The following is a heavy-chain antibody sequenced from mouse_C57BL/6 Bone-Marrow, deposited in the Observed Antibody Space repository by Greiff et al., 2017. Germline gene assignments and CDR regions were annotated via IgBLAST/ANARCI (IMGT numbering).Heavy chain of an antibody. V-gene: IGHV1-55*01. Sequence: VKLQQPGAELVKPGASVKMSCKASGYTFTSYWITWVKQRPGQGLEWIGDIYPGSGSPNYNEKFKSKATLTVDTSSSTAYMKLSSLTSEDSAVYYCARAVYDYDVQFAYWGQGTLVTVSA. CDR1: GYTFTSYW. CDR3: ARAVYDYDVQFAY. J-gene: IGHJ3*01. CDR2: IYPGSGSP. D-gene: IGHD2-4*01.